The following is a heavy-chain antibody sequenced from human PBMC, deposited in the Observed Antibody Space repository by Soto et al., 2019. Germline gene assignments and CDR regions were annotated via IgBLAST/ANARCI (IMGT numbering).Heavy chain of an antibody. D-gene: IGHD6-13*01. J-gene: IGHJ4*02. CDR1: GFTFSGSA. V-gene: IGHV3-73*01. Sequence: GGSLRLSCAASGFTFSGSAMRWVRQASGKGLEWVGRIRSKANSYATAYAASVKGRFTISRDDSKNTAYLQMNSLKTEDTAVYYCTRHAAGHDYWGQGTLVTVSS. CDR3: TRHAAGHDY. CDR2: IRSKANSYAT.